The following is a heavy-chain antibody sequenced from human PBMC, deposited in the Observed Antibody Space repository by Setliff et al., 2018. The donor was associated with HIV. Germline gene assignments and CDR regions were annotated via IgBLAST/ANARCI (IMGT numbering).Heavy chain of an antibody. J-gene: IGHJ4*02. CDR2: VYHSGTT. CDR1: GGSISSRY. V-gene: IGHV4-59*08. D-gene: IGHD3-3*01. Sequence: ETLSLTCTVSGGSISSRYWSWIRQPPGKGLEWIGSVYHSGTTYYNPSLKSRVTISVDMSNNQFSLKVTSVTAADTAVYYCMRGRSITIFGVAYFDFWGQGTQVTVSS. CDR3: MRGRSITIFGVAYFDF.